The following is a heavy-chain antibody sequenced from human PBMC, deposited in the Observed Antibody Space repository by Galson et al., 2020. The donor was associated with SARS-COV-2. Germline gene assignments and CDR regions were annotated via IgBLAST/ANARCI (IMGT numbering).Heavy chain of an antibody. J-gene: IGHJ4*02. V-gene: IGHV4-61*02. CDR1: GDSISSGSFY. CDR3: ARGVVAGTGD. D-gene: IGHD6-19*01. Sequence: SETLSLTCAVSGDSISSGSFYWSWIRQPAGKGLEWIGRIHTSGNSNYNPSLKSRVNISLDTSKNQFSLKLSSVTAADTVVYYCARGVVAGTGDWGQGTLVTVSS. CDR2: IHTSGNS.